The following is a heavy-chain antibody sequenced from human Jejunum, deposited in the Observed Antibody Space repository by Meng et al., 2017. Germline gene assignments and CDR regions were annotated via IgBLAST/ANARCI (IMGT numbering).Heavy chain of an antibody. J-gene: IGHJ2*01. CDR2: VYHSGST. CDR1: GGSIESKNW. CDR3: ARADYVRYFDL. Sequence: LEGSGPGMAKPSETLSLTCAGFGGSIESKNWWTWIRQPPGQGLEWIGEVYHSGSTHYNPSLQSRVTISIDNSKNRFSLSLNSVTAADTAIYYCARADYVRYFDLWGRGTLVTVSS. V-gene: IGHV4-4*02. D-gene: IGHD3-10*02.